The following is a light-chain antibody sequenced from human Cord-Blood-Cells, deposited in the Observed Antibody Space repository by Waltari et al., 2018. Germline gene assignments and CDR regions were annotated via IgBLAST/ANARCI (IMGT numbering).Light chain of an antibody. Sequence: NFMLTQPHSVSESPGKTVTISCTGSSGSIASNHRQWYQQRPGSAPTTVIYEDNQRPSGVPDRFSGSIDSSSNSASLTISGLKTEDEADYYCQSYDSSNWVFGGGTKLTVL. CDR3: QSYDSSNWV. CDR1: SGSIASNH. CDR2: EDN. V-gene: IGLV6-57*02. J-gene: IGLJ3*02.